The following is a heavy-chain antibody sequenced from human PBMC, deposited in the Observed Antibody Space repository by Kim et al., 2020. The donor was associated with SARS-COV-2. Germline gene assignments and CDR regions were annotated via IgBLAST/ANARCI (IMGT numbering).Heavy chain of an antibody. CDR3: ARAGTYGSGKARWVPNGMDV. CDR1: GYSISSGYY. CDR2: IYHSGST. J-gene: IGHJ6*02. V-gene: IGHV4-38-2*02. Sequence: SETLSLTCTVSGYSISSGYYWGWIRQPPGKGLEWIGSIYHSGSTYYNPSLKSRVTISVDTSKNQFSLKLSSVTAADTAVYYCARAGTYGSGKARWVPNGMDVWGQGTTVTVSS. D-gene: IGHD3-10*01.